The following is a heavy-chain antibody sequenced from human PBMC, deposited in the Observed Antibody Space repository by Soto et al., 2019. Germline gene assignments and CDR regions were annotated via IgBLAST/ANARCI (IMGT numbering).Heavy chain of an antibody. CDR3: ARDALALYDYDSSGYLYDD. CDR1: GYTFTSYY. CDR2: INPSGGST. J-gene: IGHJ4*02. Sequence: GASVKVSCKASGYTFTSYYMHWVRQAPGQGLEWMGIINPSGGSTSYAQKFQGRVTMTRDTSTSTVYMELSSLRSEDTAVYYCARDALALYDYDSSGYLYDDWGKGTLVTVAS. D-gene: IGHD3-22*01. V-gene: IGHV1-46*01.